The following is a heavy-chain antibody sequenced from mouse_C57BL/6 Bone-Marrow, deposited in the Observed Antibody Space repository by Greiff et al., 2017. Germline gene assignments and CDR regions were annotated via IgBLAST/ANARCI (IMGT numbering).Heavy chain of an antibody. J-gene: IGHJ3*01. CDR3: ARWGTTVVGPFAY. CDR1: GYTFTSYW. V-gene: IGHV1-64*01. Sequence: QVQLQQSGAELVKPGASVKLSCKASGYTFTSYWMHWVKQRPGQGLEWIGMIHPNSGSTNYNEKFKSKATLTVDKSSSTAYMQLSSLTSEDSAVYYCARWGTTVVGPFAYWGQGTLVTVSA. D-gene: IGHD1-1*01. CDR2: IHPNSGST.